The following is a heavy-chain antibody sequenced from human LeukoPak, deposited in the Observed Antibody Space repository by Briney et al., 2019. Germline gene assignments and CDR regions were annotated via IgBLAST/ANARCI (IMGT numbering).Heavy chain of an antibody. J-gene: IGHJ4*02. CDR1: GFTFSSYA. D-gene: IGHD2-2*01. CDR2: ISGSGGST. CDR3: AKHLRYIVVVPAAAFDY. Sequence: GSLRLSRAASGFTFSSYAMSWVRQAPGKGLEWVSAISGSGGSTYYADSVKGRFTISRDNSKNTLYLQMNSLRAEDTAVYYCAKHLRYIVVVPAAAFDYWGQGTLVTVSS. V-gene: IGHV3-23*01.